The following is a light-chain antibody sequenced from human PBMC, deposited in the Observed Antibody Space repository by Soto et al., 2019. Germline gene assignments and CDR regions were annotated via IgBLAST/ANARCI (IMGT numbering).Light chain of an antibody. J-gene: IGKJ4*01. V-gene: IGKV1-9*01. CDR2: AAS. CDR3: QQLNSYPLT. CDR1: QGISSY. Sequence: DIQLNQSPSFLSASLGERVTITCRASQGISSYLAWYQQKPGKAPKLLIYAASTLQSGVPSRFSGSGSGTEFTLTISSLQPEDFATYYCQQLNSYPLTFGGGPKVDI.